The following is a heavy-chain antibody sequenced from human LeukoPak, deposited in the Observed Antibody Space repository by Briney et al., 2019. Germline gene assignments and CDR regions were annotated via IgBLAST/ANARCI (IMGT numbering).Heavy chain of an antibody. CDR2: IYYSGST. V-gene: IGHV4-59*01. D-gene: IGHD3-22*01. Sequence: KPSETLSLTCTVSGGSISSYYWSWIRQPPGKGLEWIGYIYYSGSTNYNPSLKSRVTISVDTSKNQFSLKLSSVTAADTAVYYCAGTGGYYSPSAFDIWGQGTMVTVSS. CDR1: GGSISSYY. CDR3: AGTGGYYSPSAFDI. J-gene: IGHJ3*02.